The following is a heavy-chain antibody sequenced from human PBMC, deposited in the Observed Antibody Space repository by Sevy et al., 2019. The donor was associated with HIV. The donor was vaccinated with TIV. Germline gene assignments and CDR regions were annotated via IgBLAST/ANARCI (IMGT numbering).Heavy chain of an antibody. CDR1: GFTFSSYG. CDR3: AKDRGYCSGGSCLYFDY. V-gene: IGHV3-30*18. CDR2: ISYDGSNK. J-gene: IGHJ4*02. Sequence: GGSLRLSCAASGFTFSSYGMHWVRQAPGKGLEWVAVISYDGSNKYYADSVKGRFTNSRDNSKNTLYLQMNSLRAEDTTVYYCAKDRGYCSGGSCLYFDYWGQGPLVTVSS. D-gene: IGHD2-15*01.